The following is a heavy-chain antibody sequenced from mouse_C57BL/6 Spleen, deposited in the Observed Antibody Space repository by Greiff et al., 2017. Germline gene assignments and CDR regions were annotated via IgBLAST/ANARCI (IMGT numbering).Heavy chain of an antibody. CDR1: GYAFSSYW. D-gene: IGHD3-3*01. Sequence: QVQLQQSGAELVKPGASVKISCKASGYAFSSYWMNWVKQRPGKGLEWIGQIYPGDGDTNYNGKFKGKATLTSDKSSSTAYMQLSSLTSEDSAVYFCAREGPLYFDYWGQGTTLTVAS. V-gene: IGHV1-80*01. J-gene: IGHJ2*01. CDR2: IYPGDGDT. CDR3: AREGPLYFDY.